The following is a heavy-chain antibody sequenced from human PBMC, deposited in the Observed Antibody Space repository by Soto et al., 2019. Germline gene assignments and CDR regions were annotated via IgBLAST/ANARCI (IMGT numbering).Heavy chain of an antibody. CDR2: IKYDGSNK. CDR1: GFTFSSYA. D-gene: IGHD4-17*01. CDR3: ARATYGDYDY. V-gene: IGHV3-30-3*01. Sequence: PGGSLRLPCAASGFTFSSYAMHWVRQAPGKGLEWVSVIKYDGSNKCYADSVKGRFTISRDNSKNTLCLQMNSLRAEDTAVYYCARATYGDYDYWGQGTLVTVSS. J-gene: IGHJ4*02.